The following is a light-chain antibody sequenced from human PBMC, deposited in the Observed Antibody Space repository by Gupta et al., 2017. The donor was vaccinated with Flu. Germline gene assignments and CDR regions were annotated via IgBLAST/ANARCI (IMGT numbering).Light chain of an antibody. CDR1: KLGDTY. J-gene: IGLJ2*01. V-gene: IGLV3-1*01. CDR2: QDT. Sequence: SYELTQPPSVSVSPGQTASITCSGAKLGDTYASWYQQKPGHSPVLVFYQDTKRPSGTPGLFSGSNSGTTATLTISGTQAVDEADYYCQALDTSTARIFGGGTKLTVL. CDR3: QALDTSTARI.